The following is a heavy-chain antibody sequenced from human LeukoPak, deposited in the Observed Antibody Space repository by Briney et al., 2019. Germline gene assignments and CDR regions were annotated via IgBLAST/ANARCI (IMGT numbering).Heavy chain of an antibody. Sequence: GGSLRLSCAASGFSFSSYAMSWVRQAPGKGLEWVSGISGSGGDTEYADSVKGRFVISRDNSKNTLYLQMNSLRAEDTAVYYCGRTYALDYWGQGALVTVSS. J-gene: IGHJ4*02. V-gene: IGHV3-23*01. CDR3: GRTYALDY. D-gene: IGHD3-16*01. CDR1: GFSFSSYA. CDR2: ISGSGGDT.